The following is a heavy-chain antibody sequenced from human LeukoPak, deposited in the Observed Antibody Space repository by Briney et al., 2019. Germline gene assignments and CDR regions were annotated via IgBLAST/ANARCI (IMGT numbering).Heavy chain of an antibody. Sequence: GASVKVSCKASGYTFTGYYMHWVRQAPGQGLEWMGWISFNSGDTNYAQKYQGRVTMTRDTSISTAYMELSRLRSDDTAVYYCAKSSPPGDYEDYFDYWGQGTLVTVSS. J-gene: IGHJ4*02. CDR3: AKSSPPGDYEDYFDY. CDR2: ISFNSGDT. CDR1: GYTFTGYY. V-gene: IGHV1-2*02. D-gene: IGHD4-17*01.